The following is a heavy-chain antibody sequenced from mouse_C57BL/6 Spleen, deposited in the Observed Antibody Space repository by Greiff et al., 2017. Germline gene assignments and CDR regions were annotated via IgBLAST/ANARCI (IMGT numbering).Heavy chain of an antibody. V-gene: IGHV5-17*01. Sequence: EVHLVESGGGLVKPGGSLKLSCAASGFTFSDYGMHWVRQAPEKGLEWVAYISSGSSTIYYADTVKGRFTISRDNAKNTLFLQMTSLRSEDTAMYYCARPPFYWDWYFDVWGTGTTVTVSS. CDR1: GFTFSDYG. J-gene: IGHJ1*03. D-gene: IGHD4-1*01. CDR3: ARPPFYWDWYFDV. CDR2: ISSGSSTI.